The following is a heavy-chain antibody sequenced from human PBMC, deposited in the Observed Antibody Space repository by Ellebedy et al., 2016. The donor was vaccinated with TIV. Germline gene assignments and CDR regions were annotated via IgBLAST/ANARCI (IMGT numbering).Heavy chain of an antibody. CDR2: IWHSGST. V-gene: IGHV4-4*02. J-gene: IGHJ6*02. Sequence: MPSETLSLTCAVSGDSISSSNWWSWVRQPPGKGLEWIGEIWHSGSTNYNTSLKSRVSMSVDKSKNQCSLNLNSVSAAATAVYYCAKENYGMDVWGQGTTVIVSS. CDR1: GDSISSSNW. CDR3: AKENYGMDV.